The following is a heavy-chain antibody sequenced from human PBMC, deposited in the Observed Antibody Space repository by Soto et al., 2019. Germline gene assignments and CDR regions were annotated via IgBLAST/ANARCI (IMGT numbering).Heavy chain of an antibody. Sequence: QVQLKESGKGLMTPSETLSLTCAVSGASITYYYWNWIRQSPGKGLEWIVSFSSTGSTVYNPSLGSRVTISLATSKNQFSLTLNSVTAADTAVYYCATGGGSPYHNHEFDFWCQGTLVTVSS. CDR1: GASITYYY. CDR3: ATGGGSPYHNHEFDF. D-gene: IGHD6-13*01. V-gene: IGHV4-59*01. J-gene: IGHJ4*02. CDR2: FSSTGST.